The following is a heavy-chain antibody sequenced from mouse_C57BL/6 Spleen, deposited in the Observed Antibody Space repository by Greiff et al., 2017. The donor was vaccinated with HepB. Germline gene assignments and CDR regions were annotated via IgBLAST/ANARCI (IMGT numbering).Heavy chain of an antibody. CDR1: GFSLTSYG. V-gene: IGHV2-5*01. D-gene: IGHD2-4*01. CDR2: IWRGGST. J-gene: IGHJ3*01. Sequence: QVQLKQSGPGLVQPSQSLSITCTVSGFSLTSYGVHWVRQSPGKGLEWLGVIWRGGSTDYNAAFMPRLSITKNNSKSQVFFKMNSLQADDTAIYYCAKTCDYDGGFAYWGQGTLVTVSA. CDR3: AKTCDYDGGFAY.